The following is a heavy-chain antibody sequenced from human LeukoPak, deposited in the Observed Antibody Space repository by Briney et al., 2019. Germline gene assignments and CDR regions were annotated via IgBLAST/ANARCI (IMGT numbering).Heavy chain of an antibody. D-gene: IGHD3-10*01. J-gene: IGHJ4*02. CDR1: GGSISSGGYY. V-gene: IGHV4-31*03. CDR3: ARGPGGSGSYHPFDY. CDR2: IYYSGST. Sequence: SQTLSLTCTVSGGSISSGGYYWSWIRQHPGKGLEWIGYIYYSGSTYYNPSLKSRVTISVDTSKNQFSLKLSSVTAADTAVYYCARGPGGSGSYHPFDYWGQGTLVTVCS.